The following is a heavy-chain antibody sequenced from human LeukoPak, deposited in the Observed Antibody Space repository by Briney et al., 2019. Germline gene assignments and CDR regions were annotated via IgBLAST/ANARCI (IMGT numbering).Heavy chain of an antibody. CDR1: GFTFSDYY. Sequence: GGSLRLSCAAPGFTFSDYYMSWIRQAPGKGLEWVSYISSSGSTIYYADSVKGRFTISRDNAKNSLYLQMNSLRAEDTAVYYCAGGHIVATISDAFDIWGQGTMVTVSS. J-gene: IGHJ3*02. V-gene: IGHV3-11*04. CDR3: AGGHIVATISDAFDI. CDR2: ISSSGSTI. D-gene: IGHD5-12*01.